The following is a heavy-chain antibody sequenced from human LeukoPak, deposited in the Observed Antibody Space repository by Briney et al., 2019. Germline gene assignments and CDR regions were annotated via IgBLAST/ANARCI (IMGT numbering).Heavy chain of an antibody. CDR1: GDTFSGYY. D-gene: IGHD2-2*01. Sequence: GASVKVSCKASGDTFSGYYMHWGRQAPGQELEWMGWINPNSGGANYAQKFQGRVTMTRDTSISTAYMELSRLRSDDAAVYYCARGPIIDIVIVPPADDYFYMDVWGKGTTVTVSS. CDR3: ARGPIIDIVIVPPADDYFYMDV. V-gene: IGHV1-2*02. J-gene: IGHJ6*03. CDR2: INPNSGGA.